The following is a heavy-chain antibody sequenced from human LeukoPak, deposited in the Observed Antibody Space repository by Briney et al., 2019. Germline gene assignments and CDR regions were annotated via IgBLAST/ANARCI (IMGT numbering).Heavy chain of an antibody. CDR3: ARGADRLTLDY. D-gene: IGHD3-9*01. Sequence: PGGSVRLSCGASGFAFSSYGMHWVRQAPGKGLEWVAVISYDGSNKYYADSVKGRFTISRDNSMNTLYLQMDSLRAEDTAVYYCARGADRLTLDYWGQGTLVTVSS. V-gene: IGHV3-30*03. CDR2: ISYDGSNK. CDR1: GFAFSSYG. J-gene: IGHJ4*02.